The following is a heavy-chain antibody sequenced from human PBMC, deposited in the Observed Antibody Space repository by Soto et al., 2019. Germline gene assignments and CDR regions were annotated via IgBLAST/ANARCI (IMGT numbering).Heavy chain of an antibody. V-gene: IGHV4-31*03. CDR2: IYYSGST. CDR3: AREGRLLWFGEPADGMDV. CDR1: AGSLRSSGYY. J-gene: IGHJ6*02. D-gene: IGHD3-10*01. Sequence: PSETLPLTSTVSAGSLRSSGYYFSWLRQHPGKGLEWIGYIYYSGSTYYNPSLKSRVTISVDTSKNQFSLKLSSVTAADTAVYYCAREGRLLWFGEPADGMDVWGQGTTVT.